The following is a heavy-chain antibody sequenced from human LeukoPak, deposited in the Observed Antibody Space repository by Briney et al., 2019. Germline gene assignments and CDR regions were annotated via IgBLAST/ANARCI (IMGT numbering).Heavy chain of an antibody. V-gene: IGHV4-34*01. Sequence: PSETLSLTCAVYGGSFSGYYWSWIRQPPGKGLEWIGEINHSGSTNYNPSLKSRVTISVDTSKNQFSLKLSSVTAADTAVYYCARVRSGEGAFDYWGQGTLVTVSS. J-gene: IGHJ4*02. CDR2: INHSGST. D-gene: IGHD1-26*01. CDR1: GGSFSGYY. CDR3: ARVRSGEGAFDY.